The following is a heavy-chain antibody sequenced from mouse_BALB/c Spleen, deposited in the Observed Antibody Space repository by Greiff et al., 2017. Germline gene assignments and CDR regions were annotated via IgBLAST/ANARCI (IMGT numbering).Heavy chain of an antibody. V-gene: IGHV1-87*01. Sequence: QVHVKQSGAELARPGASVKLSCKASGYTFTSYWMQWVKQRPGQGLEWIGAIYPGDGDTRHTQKFKGKATLTADKSSSTAYMQLSSLASEDSAVYYCARERQGGYYAMDYWGQGTSVTVSS. CDR2: IYPGDGDT. CDR1: GYTFTSYW. CDR3: ARERQGGYYAMDY. D-gene: IGHD2-12*01. J-gene: IGHJ4*01.